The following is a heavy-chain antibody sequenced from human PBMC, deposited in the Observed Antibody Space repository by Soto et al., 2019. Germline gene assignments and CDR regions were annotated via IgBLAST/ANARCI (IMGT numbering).Heavy chain of an antibody. V-gene: IGHV1-2*07. Sequence: ASVKVSCKASGYTFSDYYVHWVRQAPGQGLEWMGCINTNSGVTNYSHKFQGRVAMTRDTSLSTTYLELSRLRSDDTAVYYCARGPSYYYYGGDVWGQGTTVTVSS. CDR1: GYTFSDYY. CDR3: ARGPSYYYYGGDV. CDR2: INTNSGVT. J-gene: IGHJ6*02.